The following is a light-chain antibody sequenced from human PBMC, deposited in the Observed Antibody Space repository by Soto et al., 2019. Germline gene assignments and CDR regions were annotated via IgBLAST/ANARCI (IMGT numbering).Light chain of an antibody. CDR3: QQSYSAPRT. Sequence: DIQMTQSPSSLSASVGDRVTISCRASQSISSYLNWYQHKPGKAPKLLIYAASSLQSGVPSRFSGSGSGTDFTLTISSLQPEDFATYYCQQSYSAPRTFCGGTKVEI. CDR1: QSISSY. J-gene: IGKJ4*01. CDR2: AAS. V-gene: IGKV1-39*01.